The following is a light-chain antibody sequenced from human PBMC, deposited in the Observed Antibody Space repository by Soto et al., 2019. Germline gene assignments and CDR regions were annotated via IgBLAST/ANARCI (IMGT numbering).Light chain of an antibody. CDR1: SSNIGAGYD. CDR3: QSYDSSLSGSV. J-gene: IGLJ2*01. CDR2: DNS. Sequence: QSVLTQPPSVSGAPGQRVTISCTGSSSNIGAGYDVQWYQQLPGTAPKLLINDNSNRPSGVPDRFSGSKSGTSASLAITGLQAEDEADYYCQSYDSSLSGSVFGGGTKLTVL. V-gene: IGLV1-40*01.